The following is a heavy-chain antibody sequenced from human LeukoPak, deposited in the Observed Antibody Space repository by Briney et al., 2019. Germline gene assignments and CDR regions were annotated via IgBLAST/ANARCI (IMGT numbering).Heavy chain of an antibody. CDR1: GFTFSSYG. CDR3: ARAPYSPLLGCCSSTSCYSGEMDV. CDR2: IRYGGSNK. J-gene: IGHJ6*04. V-gene: IGHV3-30*02. Sequence: GGSLRLSCAASGFTFSSYGMHWVRQAPGKGLEWVAFIRYGGSNKYYADSVKGRFTISRDNSKNTLYLQMNSLRAEDTAVYYCARAPYSPLLGCCSSTSCYSGEMDVWGKGTTVTVSS. D-gene: IGHD2-2*02.